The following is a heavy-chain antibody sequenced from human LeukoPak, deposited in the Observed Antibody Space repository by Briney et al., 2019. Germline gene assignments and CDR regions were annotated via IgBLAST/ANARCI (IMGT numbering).Heavy chain of an antibody. V-gene: IGHV3-23*01. J-gene: IGHJ4*02. Sequence: GGSLRLSCAASGFTFDNYAMSWVRQAPGKGLEWISAITNNGDDSYHADSVKGRFTISRDNSKNTLNLQMNSLRVEDSAVYYCAKGSRASRPYYFDFWGQGTLVTVSS. CDR1: GFTFDNYA. CDR3: AKGSRASRPYYFDF. D-gene: IGHD1-26*01. CDR2: ITNNGDDS.